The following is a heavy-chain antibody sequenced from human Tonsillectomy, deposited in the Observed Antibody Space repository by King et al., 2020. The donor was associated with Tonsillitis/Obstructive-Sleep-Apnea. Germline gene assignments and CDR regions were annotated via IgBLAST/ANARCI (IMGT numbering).Heavy chain of an antibody. V-gene: IGHV3-7*03. CDR1: GFTFSSFW. CDR2: IKEDGSEK. Sequence: VQLVESGGGLVQPGGSLRLSCAASGFTFSSFWMTWVRQAPGKGLEGVANIKEDGSEKLYVDSVRGRFTISRDNAKNSLYLQMNSLRDEDTAVYYCARVWEYYDSSGYRALDLWGQGTMVTVSS. D-gene: IGHD3-22*01. J-gene: IGHJ3*01. CDR3: ARVWEYYDSSGYRALDL.